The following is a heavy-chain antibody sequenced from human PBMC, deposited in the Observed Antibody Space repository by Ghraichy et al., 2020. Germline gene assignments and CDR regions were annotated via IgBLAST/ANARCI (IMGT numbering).Heavy chain of an antibody. J-gene: IGHJ4*02. D-gene: IGHD3-16*01. CDR3: ARVPYDYVWGSLFDY. V-gene: IGHV4-30-4*01. Sequence: SETLSLTCTVSGGSISSGDYYWSWIHQPPGKGLEWIGYIYYSGSTYYNPSLKSRVTISVDTSKNQFSLKLSSVTAADTAVYYCARVPYDYVWGSLFDYWGQGTLVTVSS. CDR1: GGSISSGDYY. CDR2: IYYSGST.